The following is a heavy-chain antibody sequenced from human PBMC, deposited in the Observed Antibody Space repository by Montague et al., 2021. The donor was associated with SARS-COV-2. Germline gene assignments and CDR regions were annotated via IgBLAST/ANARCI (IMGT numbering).Heavy chain of an antibody. CDR2: IYYTGGT. Sequence: SETLSLTCTVSGGSISPYYWNWIRQPPGKGLEWIGHIYYTGGTKYNPSLKSRVSMSVDTSKSQFSLRLTSVGAADTAVYYCARIAMAATFDSWGQGALVTVSS. CDR3: ARIAMAATFDS. CDR1: GGSISPYY. D-gene: IGHD6-19*01. J-gene: IGHJ4*02. V-gene: IGHV4-59*13.